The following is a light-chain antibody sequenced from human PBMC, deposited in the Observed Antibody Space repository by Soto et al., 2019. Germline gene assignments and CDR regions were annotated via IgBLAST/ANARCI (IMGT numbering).Light chain of an antibody. Sequence: IVLTQSPATLSFSPGERATLSCRASQSVSSCLAWYHQKPGQAPRLLIYDASNRATGIPARFSGSGSGTDFTLTISSLEPEDLALYYCQQCTNWLTFGGGIKVDIX. J-gene: IGKJ4*01. CDR1: QSVSSC. CDR2: DAS. CDR3: QQCTNWLT. V-gene: IGKV3-11*01.